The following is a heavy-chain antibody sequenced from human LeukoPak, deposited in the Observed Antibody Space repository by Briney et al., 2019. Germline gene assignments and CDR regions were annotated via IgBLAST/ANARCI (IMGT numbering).Heavy chain of an antibody. D-gene: IGHD3-9*01. V-gene: IGHV3-7*01. Sequence: GGSLRLSCAASGFTFSNYWMSWVRQAPGKGLEWVANIKQDASEKNYVDSVEGRFTISRDNAKNLLYLQMNSLRAEDTAVYYCTRVDWGSAASVWGQGTLVTVSS. J-gene: IGHJ4*02. CDR1: GFTFSNYW. CDR2: IKQDASEK. CDR3: TRVDWGSAASV.